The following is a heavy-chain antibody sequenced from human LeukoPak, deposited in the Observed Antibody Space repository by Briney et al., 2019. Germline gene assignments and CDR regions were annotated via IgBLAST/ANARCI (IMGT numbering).Heavy chain of an antibody. Sequence: GGSLRLSCAASGFTFSSYAMSWVRQAPGKGLEWASAISGSGGSTYYAGSVKGRFAISRDNSKNTLYLQMNSLRAEDTAVYYCATHHSSSWYLMDYWGQGTLVTVSS. V-gene: IGHV3-23*01. CDR3: ATHHSSSWYLMDY. CDR1: GFTFSSYA. J-gene: IGHJ4*02. D-gene: IGHD6-13*01. CDR2: ISGSGGST.